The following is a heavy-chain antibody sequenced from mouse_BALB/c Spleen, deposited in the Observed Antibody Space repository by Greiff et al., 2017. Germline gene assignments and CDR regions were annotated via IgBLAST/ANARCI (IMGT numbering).Heavy chain of an antibody. D-gene: IGHD2-4*01. Sequence: EVKLQESGPGLVKPSQSLSLTCSVTGYSITSGYYWNWIRQFPGNKLEWMGYISYDGSNNYNPSLKNRISITRDTSKNQFFLKLNSVTTEDTATYYCARDLITEFAYWGQGTLVTVSA. CDR2: ISYDGSN. V-gene: IGHV3-6*02. CDR1: GYSITSGYY. J-gene: IGHJ3*01. CDR3: ARDLITEFAY.